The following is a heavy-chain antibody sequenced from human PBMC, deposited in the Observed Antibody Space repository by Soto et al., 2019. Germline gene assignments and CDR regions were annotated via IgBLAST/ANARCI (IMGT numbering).Heavy chain of an antibody. CDR2: VIPFFDVA. J-gene: IGHJ3*02. CDR3: ATPKGPRQYIGNVLGALDI. D-gene: IGHD5-12*01. CDR1: GDTFNNYA. V-gene: IGHV1-69*02. Sequence: QVQLVQSGAEVKKPGSSAKVSCKASGDTFNNYAINWVRQAPGQGLEWVGRVIPFFDVANYAQKFQGRVTITADKSTSTAYMGVTSLRSEDTAVYYCATPKGPRQYIGNVLGALDICGQGTNVIVSS.